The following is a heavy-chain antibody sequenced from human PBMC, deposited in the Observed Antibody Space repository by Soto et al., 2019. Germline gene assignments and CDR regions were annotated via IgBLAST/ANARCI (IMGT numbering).Heavy chain of an antibody. CDR1: GGTFSSYA. J-gene: IGHJ4*02. Sequence: QVQLVQSGAEVKKPGSSVKVSCKASGGTFSSYAISWVRQAPGQGLEWMGGIIPIFGTANYAQKFQGRVTXXAXXSTSTAYMELSSLRSEDTAVYYCALRWLQSSGGDYWGQGTLVTVSS. V-gene: IGHV1-69*12. CDR2: IIPIFGTA. D-gene: IGHD5-12*01. CDR3: ALRWLQSSGGDY.